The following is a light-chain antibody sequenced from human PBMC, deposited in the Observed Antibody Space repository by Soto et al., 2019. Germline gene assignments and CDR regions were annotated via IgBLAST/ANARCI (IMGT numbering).Light chain of an antibody. V-gene: IGKV3D-20*02. CDR2: GAS. Sequence: EIILTQSPDTLSLSPGERATLSCRASQTVSSNYLAWCQQRPGQAPRLLIYGASTRATGIPARFSGSGSGIDFTLTISSLEPEDFAVYYCQQRSNWQGATFGGGTKVDIK. J-gene: IGKJ4*01. CDR1: QTVSSNY. CDR3: QQRSNWQGAT.